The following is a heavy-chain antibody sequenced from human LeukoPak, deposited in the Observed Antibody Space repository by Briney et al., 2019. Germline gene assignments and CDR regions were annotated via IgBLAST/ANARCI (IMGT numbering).Heavy chain of an antibody. CDR2: MNDSGST. J-gene: IGHJ4*02. V-gene: IGHV4-34*01. CDR1: GGSFSGYD. D-gene: IGHD2-15*01. Sequence: SETLSLTCAVYGGSFSGYDGSSIRQPAGKGGGWRGEMNDSGSTSYNPSLKSRVTISVDTSKHQFSLKLSSVTAADTAVYYCASLYCSGGSCYSTYWGQGTLVTVSS. CDR3: ASLYCSGGSCYSTY.